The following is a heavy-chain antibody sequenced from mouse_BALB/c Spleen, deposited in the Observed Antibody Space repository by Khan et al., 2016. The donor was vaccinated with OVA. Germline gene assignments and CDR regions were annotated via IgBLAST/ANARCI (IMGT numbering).Heavy chain of an antibody. Sequence: QIQLVQSGPELKKPGETVKISCKASGYTFTNYGLNWVKQAPGKGLKWMGWIYTYTGEPSYTDEFTGRFAFSLETSASTAYLQLKSLKYEDTAIYYCARGCSRDIDYWGQGTSVTVSS. D-gene: IGHD6-1*01. CDR1: GYTFTNYG. CDR2: IYTYTGEP. V-gene: IGHV9-3-1*01. J-gene: IGHJ4*01. CDR3: ARGCSRDIDY.